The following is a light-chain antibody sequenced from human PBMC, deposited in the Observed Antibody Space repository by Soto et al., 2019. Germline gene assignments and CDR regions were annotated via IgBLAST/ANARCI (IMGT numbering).Light chain of an antibody. CDR1: QSVSTR. V-gene: IGKV1-5*02. Sequence: IKMTQSPSSLSASVGDRVTIICRASQSVSTRLAWYQQKPGKAPKVLIYDASSWAGGVPSRFTGSGSGTEFTLTINSLQPDDFATYYCQQYSVYWTFGQGTKV. CDR3: QQYSVYWT. CDR2: DAS. J-gene: IGKJ1*01.